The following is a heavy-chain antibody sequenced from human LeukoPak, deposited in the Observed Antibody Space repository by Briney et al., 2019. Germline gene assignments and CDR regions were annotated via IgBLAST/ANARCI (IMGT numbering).Heavy chain of an antibody. V-gene: IGHV3-23*01. CDR3: STWNYVGY. CDR1: GFTFSSYA. Sequence: GGSLRLSCAASGFTFSSYATSWVHQAPGKGLEWVSAISSSGGDTSYSDSVKGRFTISRDNSKSTLYLQMNSLRAEDTAIYYCSTWNYVGYWGQGTLVTVSS. J-gene: IGHJ4*02. D-gene: IGHD2-2*01. CDR2: ISSSGGDT.